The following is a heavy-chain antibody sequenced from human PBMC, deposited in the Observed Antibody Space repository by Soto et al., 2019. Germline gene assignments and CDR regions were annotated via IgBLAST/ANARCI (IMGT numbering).Heavy chain of an antibody. CDR2: IYYLGST. CDR3: AKDGYDGSGSPYPAY. D-gene: IGHD3-10*01. J-gene: IGHJ4*02. CDR1: CGSMSEYF. V-gene: IGHV4-59*01. Sequence: ASETVSLTCTVSCGSMSEYFWSWVRQSPGKGLEWIGYIYYLGSTDYNPSLKSRVTMSVDTSKRQFSLKLSSVTAADTAIYYCAKDGYDGSGSPYPAYWGPGIQVTVSS.